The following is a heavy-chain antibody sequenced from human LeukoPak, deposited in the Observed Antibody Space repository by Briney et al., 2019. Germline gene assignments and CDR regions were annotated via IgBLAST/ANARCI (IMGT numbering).Heavy chain of an antibody. D-gene: IGHD4-17*01. Sequence: GGSLRLSCAASGFTFSNYWMHWVRQAPGKGLVWVSRINSDGSRISYAGSVKGRFTISRDNAKNTLYLQMNSLRAEDTAVYYCARDPTTVTYYFDYWGQGTLVTVSS. V-gene: IGHV3-74*01. CDR2: INSDGSRI. CDR3: ARDPTTVTYYFDY. CDR1: GFTFSNYW. J-gene: IGHJ4*01.